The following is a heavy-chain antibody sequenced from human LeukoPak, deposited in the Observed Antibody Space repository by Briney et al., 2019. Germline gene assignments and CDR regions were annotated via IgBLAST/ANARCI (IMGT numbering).Heavy chain of an antibody. CDR3: ARDPSGRGMDV. V-gene: IGHV3-13*01. CDR1: GFTFSSYD. Sequence: GGSLRLSCAASGFTFSSYDMQWVRQVIGKGLEWVSAIGIAGDTHYSGSVKGRFTISRENAKNSLYLQMNSLRAGDTAVYYCARDPSGRGMDVWGQGTTVTVSS. D-gene: IGHD6-19*01. CDR2: IGIAGDT. J-gene: IGHJ6*02.